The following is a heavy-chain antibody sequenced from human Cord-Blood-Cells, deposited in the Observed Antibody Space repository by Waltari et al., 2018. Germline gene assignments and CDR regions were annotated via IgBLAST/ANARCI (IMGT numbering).Heavy chain of an antibody. Sequence: QVQLQQSGPGLVKPSQTLSLTCAISGDSVSSNSAAWNWIRQYPSIGLEWLGMTYYRSKWYNAYALSVKSRIPINPDTSKNQFSLQLNSVTPEDTAVYYCAREDDYSNYGWFDPWGQGTLVTVSS. CDR1: GDSVSSNSAA. V-gene: IGHV6-1*01. D-gene: IGHD4-4*01. CDR2: TYYRSKWYN. J-gene: IGHJ5*02. CDR3: AREDDYSNYGWFDP.